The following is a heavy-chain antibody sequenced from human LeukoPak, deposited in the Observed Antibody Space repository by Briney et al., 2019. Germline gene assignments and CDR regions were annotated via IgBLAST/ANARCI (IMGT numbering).Heavy chain of an antibody. CDR2: ISSSSSTI. Sequence: GGSLRLSCAASGFTFSSYSMNWVRQAPGKGLEWVSYISSSSSTIYYADSVKGRFTISRDNAKNTLYLQMNSLRAEDTAVYYCARTAMVNYWGQGTLVTVSS. D-gene: IGHD5-18*01. CDR3: ARTAMVNY. J-gene: IGHJ4*02. V-gene: IGHV3-48*01. CDR1: GFTFSSYS.